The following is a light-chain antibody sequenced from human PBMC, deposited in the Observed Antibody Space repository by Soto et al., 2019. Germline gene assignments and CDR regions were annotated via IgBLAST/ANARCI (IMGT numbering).Light chain of an antibody. J-gene: IGKJ3*01. CDR1: QSVSSN. Sequence: EIVMTQSPATLSVSPGERATLSCRASQSVSSNLAWYQQKPGQAPRLLIYGASTRATGIPARFSGSGSGTEFTLTISSLQCEDFAVYYCQQYNSWPAFTFGPGTKVDIK. V-gene: IGKV3-15*01. CDR3: QQYNSWPAFT. CDR2: GAS.